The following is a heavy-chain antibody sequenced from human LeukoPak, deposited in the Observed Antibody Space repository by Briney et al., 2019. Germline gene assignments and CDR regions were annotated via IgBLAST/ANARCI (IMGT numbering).Heavy chain of an antibody. CDR1: GFTFSSYG. Sequence: GGSLRLSCAASGFTFSSYGMSWVRQAPGKGLEWVSAISGGGESTYYADSVKGRFTISRDNSNHTLYLQMNSLRADDTAVYYCAKDRGRYARLGFDCWGQGTLVTVSS. D-gene: IGHD3-16*01. CDR3: AKDRGRYARLGFDC. J-gene: IGHJ4*02. CDR2: ISGGGEST. V-gene: IGHV3-23*01.